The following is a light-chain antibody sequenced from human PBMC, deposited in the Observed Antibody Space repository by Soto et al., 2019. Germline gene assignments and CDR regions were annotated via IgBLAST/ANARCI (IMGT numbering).Light chain of an antibody. CDR3: QQSYSTSWT. V-gene: IGKV1-39*01. J-gene: IGKJ1*01. Sequence: DIQMTQSPSSLSASLGVRVTITCGASQSISSYLNWYQQKPGKAPKLLIYAASSLQSGVPSRFSGSGSGTDFTLTISSLQPEDFATYYCQQSYSTSWTLGQGTKVDIK. CDR1: QSISSY. CDR2: AAS.